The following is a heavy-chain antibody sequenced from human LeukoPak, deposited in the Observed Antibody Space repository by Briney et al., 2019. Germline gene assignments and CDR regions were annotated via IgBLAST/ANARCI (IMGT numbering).Heavy chain of an antibody. D-gene: IGHD6-19*01. Sequence: ASVKVSCKASGYTFTSYGISWVRQAPGQGLEWMGWISAYNGNTNYTQKLQGRVTMTEDTSTDTAYMELSSLRSEDTAVYYCATSSGIAVQFDYWGQGTLVTVSS. J-gene: IGHJ4*02. CDR1: GYTFTSYG. CDR3: ATSSGIAVQFDY. CDR2: ISAYNGNT. V-gene: IGHV1-18*01.